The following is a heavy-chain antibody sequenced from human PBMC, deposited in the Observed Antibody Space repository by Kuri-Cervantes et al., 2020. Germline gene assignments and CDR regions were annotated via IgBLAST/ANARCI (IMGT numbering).Heavy chain of an antibody. Sequence: LSLTCAASGFTFSSYSMNWVRQAPGKGLEWVSCISSSSSTIYYADSVKGRFTISRDNTKDSLYLQMNSLRVEDTGVYYCVRDTRGSTGSYWGQGALVTVSS. CDR1: GFTFSSYS. D-gene: IGHD3-10*01. CDR3: VRDTRGSTGSY. CDR2: ISSSSSTI. J-gene: IGHJ4*02. V-gene: IGHV3-48*04.